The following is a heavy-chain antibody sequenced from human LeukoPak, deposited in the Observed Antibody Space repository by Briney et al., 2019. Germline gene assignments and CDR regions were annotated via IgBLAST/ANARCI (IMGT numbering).Heavy chain of an antibody. Sequence: PSETLSLTCAVSGGSLSGYYWTWIRQPPGKGLEWIGEINHSGSTNYNPSLKSRVTISVDTSKNQFSLRMSSVTAADTAVYYCARETIDITIIEVVRMGDAFDIWGQGTMVAVSS. D-gene: IGHD3-22*01. CDR2: INHSGST. J-gene: IGHJ3*02. V-gene: IGHV4-34*01. CDR3: ARETIDITIIEVVRMGDAFDI. CDR1: GGSLSGYY.